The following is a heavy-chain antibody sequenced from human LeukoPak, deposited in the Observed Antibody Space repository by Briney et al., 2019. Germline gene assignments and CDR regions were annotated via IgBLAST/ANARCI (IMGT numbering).Heavy chain of an antibody. V-gene: IGHV4-59*01. J-gene: IGHJ4*02. CDR1: GGSISGYY. D-gene: IGHD6-19*01. CDR3: ARFSSGWYPNFDH. Sequence: SETLSLTCTVSGGSISGYYWSWIRQPPGKGLEWIGSIYYTGTTNYNPSLTGRVTISVDTSKNQFSLKVSSVTAADTAVYYCARFSSGWYPNFDHWGQGTLVTVSS. CDR2: IYYTGTT.